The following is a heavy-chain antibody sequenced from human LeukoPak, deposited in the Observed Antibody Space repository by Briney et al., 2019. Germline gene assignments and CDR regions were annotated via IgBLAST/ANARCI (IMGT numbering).Heavy chain of an antibody. Sequence: SETLSLTCAVYGGSFSGYYWSWIRQPPGKGLEWIGEINHSGSTNYNPSLKSRVTISVDTSKNQFSLKLNSVTPEDTAVYYCASAGYCSSTSCLVALDYWGQGTLVTVSS. CDR2: INHSGST. CDR3: ASAGYCSSTSCLVALDY. J-gene: IGHJ4*02. CDR1: GGSFSGYY. V-gene: IGHV4-34*01. D-gene: IGHD2-2*01.